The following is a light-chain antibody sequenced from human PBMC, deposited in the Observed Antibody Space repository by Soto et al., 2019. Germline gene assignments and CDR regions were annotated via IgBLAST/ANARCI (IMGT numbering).Light chain of an antibody. Sequence: EIVLTQSPGTLSLSPGERVTLSCRASQSVPANYLAWYQQNPGQAPRLLIYGASNRATGIPDRFSGSGSGTDFTLTVSRLEPEDFAVYYCLQYGTPWWTFGQGARVEIK. V-gene: IGKV3-20*01. CDR1: QSVPANY. CDR3: LQYGTPWWT. J-gene: IGKJ1*01. CDR2: GAS.